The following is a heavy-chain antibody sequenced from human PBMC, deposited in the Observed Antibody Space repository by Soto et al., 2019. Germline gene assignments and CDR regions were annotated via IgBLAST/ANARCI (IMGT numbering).Heavy chain of an antibody. CDR2: INQAGNKK. CDR3: ARDRGSGRY. Sequence: EVQLVESGGDLVQPGGYLRLSCVTSGHTVSNYWLSRVRQAPGKGLEWVANINQAGNKKYYVDSVKGRFTISRDNAKNSLYLQMNSLKAEDTAVYYCARDRGSGRYWGQGTLVTVSS. V-gene: IGHV3-7*05. D-gene: IGHD2-8*02. J-gene: IGHJ4*02. CDR1: GHTVSNYW.